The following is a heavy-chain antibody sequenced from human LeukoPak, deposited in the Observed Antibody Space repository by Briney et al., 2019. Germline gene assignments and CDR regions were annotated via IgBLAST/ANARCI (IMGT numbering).Heavy chain of an antibody. V-gene: IGHV3-49*03. J-gene: IGHJ6*03. D-gene: IGHD6-6*01. CDR2: IRSKAYGGTT. CDR3: AREWQGYSSSRRGDYYYMDV. Sequence: GGSLRLSCTASGFTFGDYAMSWFRQAPGKGLEWVGFIRSKAYGGTTEYAASVKGRFTISRDDSKSIAYLQMNSLKTEDTAVYYCAREWQGYSSSRRGDYYYMDVWGKGTTVTVSS. CDR1: GFTFGDYA.